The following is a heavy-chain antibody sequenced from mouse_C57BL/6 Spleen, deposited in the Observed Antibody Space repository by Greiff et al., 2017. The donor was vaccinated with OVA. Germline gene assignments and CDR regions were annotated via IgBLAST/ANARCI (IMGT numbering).Heavy chain of an antibody. V-gene: IGHV5-6*01. Sequence: EVKVVESGGDLVKPGGSLKLSCAASGFTFSSYGMSWVRQTPDKRLEWVATISSGGSYTYYPDRVKGRFTISRDNAKNTLYLQMSSLKSEDTAMYYCARQPTYGYYWYFDVWGTGTTVTVSS. CDR3: ARQPTYGYYWYFDV. CDR1: GFTFSSYG. J-gene: IGHJ1*03. D-gene: IGHD2-2*01. CDR2: ISSGGSYT.